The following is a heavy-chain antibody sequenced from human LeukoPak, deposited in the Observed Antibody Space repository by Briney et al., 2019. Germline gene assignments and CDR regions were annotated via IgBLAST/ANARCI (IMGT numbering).Heavy chain of an antibody. J-gene: IGHJ4*02. CDR2: IYCSGST. CDR1: GGSISSSSYY. Sequence: SETLSLTCTVSGGSISSSSYYWGWISQPPGKGLEWIGSIYCSGSTYYNPSLKSRVTISVDTSKNQFSLKLSSVTAADTAVYYCARGGSYYYDSSGDYWGQGTLVTVSS. CDR3: ARGGSYYYDSSGDY. D-gene: IGHD3-22*01. V-gene: IGHV4-39*07.